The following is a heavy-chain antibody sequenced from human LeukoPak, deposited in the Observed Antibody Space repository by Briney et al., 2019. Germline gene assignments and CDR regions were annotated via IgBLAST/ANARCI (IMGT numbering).Heavy chain of an antibody. CDR3: AREGFDP. J-gene: IGHJ5*02. CDR2: ISYDGSNK. Sequence: GGSLGLSCAASGFTFSSYAMHWVRQAPGKGLEWVAVISYDGSNKYYADSVKGRFTISRDNSKNTLYLQMNSLRAEDTAVYYCAREGFDPWGQGTLVTVSS. CDR1: GFTFSSYA. V-gene: IGHV3-30*04.